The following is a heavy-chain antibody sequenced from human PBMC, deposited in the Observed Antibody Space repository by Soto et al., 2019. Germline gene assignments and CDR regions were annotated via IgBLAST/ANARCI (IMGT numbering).Heavy chain of an antibody. V-gene: IGHV4-39*01. Sequence: SDTLSLTCTVSAGFLSPCRDYLGCLLLPKGKGLEWIGSIYYSGSTYYNPSLKSRVTISVDTSKNQFSLKLSSVTAADTAVYYCARLDVLLWFGESTPDAFDIWGQGTMVT. J-gene: IGHJ3*02. CDR1: AGFLSPCRDY. CDR2: IYYSGST. CDR3: ARLDVLLWFGESTPDAFDI. D-gene: IGHD3-10*01.